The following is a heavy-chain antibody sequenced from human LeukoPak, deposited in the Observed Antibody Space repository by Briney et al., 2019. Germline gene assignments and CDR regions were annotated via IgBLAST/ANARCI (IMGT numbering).Heavy chain of an antibody. V-gene: IGHV4-59*01. CDR2: IYYSGST. CDR1: GGSISSYY. CDR3: AREAPDNVPFDI. Sequence: PSETLSLTCTVSGGSISSYYWSWIRQPPGKGLEWIGYIYYSGSTNYNPSLKSRVTISVDTSKNQFSLKLSSVTAADTAVYYCAREAPDNVPFDIWGQGTMVTVSS. D-gene: IGHD3-16*01. J-gene: IGHJ3*02.